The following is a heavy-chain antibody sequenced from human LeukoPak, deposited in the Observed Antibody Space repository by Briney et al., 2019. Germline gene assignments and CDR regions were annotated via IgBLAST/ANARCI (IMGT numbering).Heavy chain of an antibody. CDR3: ARSPPGYGAFDI. CDR2: IYYSGST. D-gene: IGHD5-18*01. CDR1: GGSISSSSYY. J-gene: IGHJ3*02. V-gene: IGHV4-39*07. Sequence: SETLSLTCTVSGGSISSSSYYWGWIRQPPGKGLEWIGSIYYSGSTYYNPSLKSRVTISVDTSKNQFSLRLSSVTAADTAVYYCARSPPGYGAFDIWGQGTMVTVSS.